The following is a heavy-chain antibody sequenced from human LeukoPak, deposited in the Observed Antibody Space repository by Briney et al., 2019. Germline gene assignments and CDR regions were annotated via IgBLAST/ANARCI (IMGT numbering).Heavy chain of an antibody. Sequence: SETLSLTCSVSGGSIISSRYYWSWIRQPPGKGLEWIGYIYYSGSTNYNPSLKSRVTISVDTSKNQFSLKLSSVTAADTAVYYCARDGSSDWSYMDVWGKGTTVTVSS. D-gene: IGHD6-19*01. CDR3: ARDGSSDWSYMDV. V-gene: IGHV4-61*01. CDR2: IYYSGST. CDR1: GGSIISSRYY. J-gene: IGHJ6*03.